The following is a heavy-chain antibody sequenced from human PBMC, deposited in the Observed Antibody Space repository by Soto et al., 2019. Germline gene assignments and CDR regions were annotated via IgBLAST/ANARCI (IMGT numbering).Heavy chain of an antibody. J-gene: IGHJ4*02. V-gene: IGHV5-51*01. CDR2: IYPGDHET. Sequence: PGESLKISCQCSGYTFSNFWIGWVRQLPGKGLEWMGIIYPGDHETRYSPSFHGKVTISADKSFNTAYPQWNSLEASDTAFYFCARSPRSSQYFDYWGQGALVTVSS. CDR3: ARSPRSSQYFDY. D-gene: IGHD6-13*01. CDR1: GYTFSNFW.